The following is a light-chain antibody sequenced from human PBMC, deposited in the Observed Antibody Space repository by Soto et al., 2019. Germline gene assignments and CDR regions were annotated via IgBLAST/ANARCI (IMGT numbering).Light chain of an antibody. V-gene: IGKV3-20*01. J-gene: IGKJ5*01. CDR2: GAS. CDR1: QSVSSRY. CDR3: QPYGSFT. Sequence: EIVLTQSPGTLYFSPGERATLSCRASQSVSSRYLAWYQQKPGQAPRLLIYGASSRATGIPDRFSGSGSVTDFTLTISRLEPEDFAVYYCQPYGSFTFGQGTRLEIK.